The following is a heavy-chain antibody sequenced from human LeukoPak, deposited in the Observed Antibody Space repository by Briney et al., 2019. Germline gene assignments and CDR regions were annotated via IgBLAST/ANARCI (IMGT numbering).Heavy chain of an antibody. CDR3: ARGFASGWYSRYDP. CDR2: VYHTGST. D-gene: IGHD6-19*01. CDR1: GDPVSRGSYY. J-gene: IGHJ5*02. Sequence: PSETLSLTCTVSGDPVSRGSYYWSWIRQPPGKELEWIGYVYHTGSTNYNPSLKSRVTISVDTSKNEFSLKITSVTAADTAVYYCARGFASGWYSRYDPWGQGTLVTVSS. V-gene: IGHV4-61*01.